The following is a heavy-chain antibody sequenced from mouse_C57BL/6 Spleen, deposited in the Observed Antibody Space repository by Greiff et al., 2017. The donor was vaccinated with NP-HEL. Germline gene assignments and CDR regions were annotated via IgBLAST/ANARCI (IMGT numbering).Heavy chain of an antibody. J-gene: IGHJ2*01. CDR2: IYPRSGNT. CDR1: GYTFTSYG. V-gene: IGHV1-81*01. CDR3: VFITTVVVPFDY. Sequence: VQLQQSGAELARPGASVKLSCKASGYTFTSYGISWVKQRTGQGLEWIGEIYPRSGNTYYNEKFKGKATLTADKSSSTAYMELRSLTSEDSAVYFCVFITTVVVPFDYWGQGTTLTVSS. D-gene: IGHD1-1*01.